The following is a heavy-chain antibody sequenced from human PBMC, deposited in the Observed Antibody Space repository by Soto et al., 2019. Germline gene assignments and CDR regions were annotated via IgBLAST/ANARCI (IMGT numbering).Heavy chain of an antibody. J-gene: IGHJ4*02. Sequence: QVQLRESGPGLVKPSETLSLTCTVSGVSITSYKWTWIRQSPGKGLEWIAYMYSSGSSSYNPSLKSRATISMDTFRNQYSLQLNSATAADTAVYYCAREWSAFDYWGQGILVTVSS. V-gene: IGHV4-59*01. CDR3: AREWSAFDY. CDR1: GVSITSYK. D-gene: IGHD2-15*01. CDR2: MYSSGSS.